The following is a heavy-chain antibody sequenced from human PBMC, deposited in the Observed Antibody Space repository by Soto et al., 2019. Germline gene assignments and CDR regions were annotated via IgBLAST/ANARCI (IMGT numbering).Heavy chain of an antibody. J-gene: IGHJ3*02. CDR2: TYYKSKRYN. Sequence: KQSQTLSLTCAISGDSVSSNSAAWNWIRQSPSRGIEWLGRTYYKSKRYNDYAESVKSRITINPDTSNNQFCLQLNTVTPEDTAMYYCARDRIAAAGTPHRTDAFDIWGQGTMVTVSS. D-gene: IGHD6-13*01. V-gene: IGHV6-1*01. CDR1: GDSVSSNSAA. CDR3: ARDRIAAAGTPHRTDAFDI.